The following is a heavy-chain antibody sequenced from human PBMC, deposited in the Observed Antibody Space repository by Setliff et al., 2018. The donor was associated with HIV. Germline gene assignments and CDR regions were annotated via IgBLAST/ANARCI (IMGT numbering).Heavy chain of an antibody. CDR3: TRKLAPGHGMDV. CDR2: INQDGSEK. Sequence: GSLRLSCAASGFTFRNYAMIWVRQAPGKGLEWVANINQDGSEKNYVDSVKGRFTISRDNAKNSLYLQMDSLRVEDTTVYYCTRKLAPGHGMDVWGQGTTVTVSS. V-gene: IGHV3-7*01. D-gene: IGHD3-3*02. CDR1: GFTFRNYA. J-gene: IGHJ6*02.